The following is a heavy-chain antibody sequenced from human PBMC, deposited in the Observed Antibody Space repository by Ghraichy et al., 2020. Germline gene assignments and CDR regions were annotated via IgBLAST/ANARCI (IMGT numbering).Heavy chain of an antibody. Sequence: SCTASGFTFSAYNMNWVRQAPGKGLEWVSAITDTSTYIYYADSVKGRFTVSRDNAENTLYLQMDSLRAEDTAVYYCARINIGYYFDPWGQGPRSPSPQ. CDR1: GFTFSAYN. V-gene: IGHV3-21*06. D-gene: IGHD1-26*01. J-gene: IGHJ5*02. CDR3: ARINIGYYFDP. CDR2: ITDTSTYI.